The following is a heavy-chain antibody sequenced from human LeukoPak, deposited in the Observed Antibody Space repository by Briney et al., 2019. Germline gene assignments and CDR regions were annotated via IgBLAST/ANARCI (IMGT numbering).Heavy chain of an antibody. Sequence: PSETLSLTCTVSGGSFTNYYWNWFRQPATKGLEWIGRVYTSGTTNYNPSLKSRVTISVDKSKNQFSLKLRSVTAADTAVYYCASRKSMIVVVIFDYWGQGTLVTVSS. CDR3: ASRKSMIVVVIFDY. CDR1: GGSFTNYY. CDR2: VYTSGTT. V-gene: IGHV4-4*07. D-gene: IGHD3-22*01. J-gene: IGHJ4*02.